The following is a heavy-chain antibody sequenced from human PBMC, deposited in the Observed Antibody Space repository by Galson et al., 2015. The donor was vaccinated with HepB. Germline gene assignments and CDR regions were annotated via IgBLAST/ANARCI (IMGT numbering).Heavy chain of an antibody. CDR2: ISAYNGNT. D-gene: IGHD3-22*01. V-gene: IGHV1-18*01. Sequence: SVKVSCKASGYTFTSYGISWVRQAPGQGLEWMGWISAYNGNTNYAQKLQGRVTMTTDTSTSTAYMELRSLRSDDTAVYYCARSCDSRGYYHNRARLNPWGQGTLVTVSS. CDR3: ARSCDSRGYYHNRARLNP. J-gene: IGHJ5*02. CDR1: GYTFTSYG.